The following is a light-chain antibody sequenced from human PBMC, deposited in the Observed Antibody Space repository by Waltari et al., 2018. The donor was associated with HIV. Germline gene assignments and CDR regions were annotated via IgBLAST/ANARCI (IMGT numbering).Light chain of an antibody. Sequence: TQPPSVSGAPGQRVPISCTGTSPKIGAGHDVNWYQQLPGTAPKLLIFGNDNRPSGVPDRFSGSKSGSSASLAITGLQPEDEGDYYCQSFDNTLRGVFGGGTKLTVL. CDR3: QSFDNTLRGV. V-gene: IGLV1-40*01. CDR1: SPKIGAGHD. J-gene: IGLJ3*02. CDR2: GND.